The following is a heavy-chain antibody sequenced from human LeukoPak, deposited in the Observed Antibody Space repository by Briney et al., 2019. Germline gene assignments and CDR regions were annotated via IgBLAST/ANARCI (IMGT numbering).Heavy chain of an antibody. J-gene: IGHJ4*02. V-gene: IGHV3-30*02. CDR3: AKLKGSSWPGAFDY. D-gene: IGHD6-13*01. CDR2: IRYDGSNK. CDR1: GFTFSSYG. Sequence: GGSLRLSSAASGFTFSSYGMHWVRQAPGKGLEWVAFIRYDGSNKYYADSVKGRFTISRDNSKNTLYLQMNSLRAEDTAVYYCAKLKGSSWPGAFDYWGQGTLVAVSS.